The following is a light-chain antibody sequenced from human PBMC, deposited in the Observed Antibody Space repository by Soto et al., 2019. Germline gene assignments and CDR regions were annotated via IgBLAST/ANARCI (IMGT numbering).Light chain of an antibody. CDR1: SSDVGGYNY. J-gene: IGLJ1*01. CDR3: SSYTSSSNPYV. Sequence: QSALTQPASVSGSPGQSITISCTGTSSDVGGYNYVSWYQQHPGKAPKLMIYEVSNRPSGVSNRFSGSKSGNTASLTISGLQAEDEADYYCSSYTSSSNPYVFGTGTKVTVL. CDR2: EVS. V-gene: IGLV2-14*01.